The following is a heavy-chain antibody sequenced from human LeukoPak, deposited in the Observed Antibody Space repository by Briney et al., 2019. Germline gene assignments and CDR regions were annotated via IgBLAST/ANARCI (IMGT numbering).Heavy chain of an antibody. Sequence: GGSLRLSCAASGFTVSSNYMSWVRQAPGKGLEWVSVIYSGGSTYYADSVKGRFTISRDNSKNTLYLQMNSLRVEDTAVYYCARRVYCSSTSCYTLIDYWGQGTLVTVSS. CDR2: IYSGGST. CDR3: ARRVYCSSTSCYTLIDY. CDR1: GFTVSSNY. J-gene: IGHJ4*02. V-gene: IGHV3-66*04. D-gene: IGHD2-2*02.